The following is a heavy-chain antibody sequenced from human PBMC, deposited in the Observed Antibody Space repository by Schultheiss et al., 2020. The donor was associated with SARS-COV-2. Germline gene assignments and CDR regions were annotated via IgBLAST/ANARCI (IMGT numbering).Heavy chain of an antibody. Sequence: GGSLRLSCAASGFTFSSYGMHWVRQAPGKGLEWISYISSSGRSSYYADSVKGRFTISRDNAKNTLYLQMNSLRAEDTAVYYCARGLGLGHAYFDYWGQGTLVTVSS. CDR3: ARGLGLGHAYFDY. J-gene: IGHJ4*02. D-gene: IGHD3/OR15-3a*01. CDR2: ISSSGRSS. V-gene: IGHV3-48*04. CDR1: GFTFSSYG.